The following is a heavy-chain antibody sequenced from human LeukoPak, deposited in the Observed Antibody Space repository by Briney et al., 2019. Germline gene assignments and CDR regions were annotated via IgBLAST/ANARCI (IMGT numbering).Heavy chain of an antibody. CDR3: TRVGYIDEGIDY. V-gene: IGHV3-7*04. CDR2: IKQDGSKK. J-gene: IGHJ4*02. Sequence: GGSLRLSCVASGFPFSSYWMTWVRQAPGKGLEWVANIKQDGSKKSYVDSVKGRFTISRDNAKNSLYLQMNSLRAEDTAIYYRTRVGYIDEGIDYWGQGTLVTVSS. CDR1: GFPFSSYW. D-gene: IGHD5-24*01.